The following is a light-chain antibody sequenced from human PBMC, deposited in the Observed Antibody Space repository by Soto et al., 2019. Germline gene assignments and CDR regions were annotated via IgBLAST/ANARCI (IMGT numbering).Light chain of an antibody. V-gene: IGKV1-12*01. J-gene: IGKJ4*01. CDR1: QDISRW. CDR2: AAS. CDR3: QQANTYPLT. Sequence: DIQMTQSPSSVSASVGDRVTITCRASQDISRWLTWYQQKSGKAPKVLIYAASSLQSGVPSRFSGSGSGTDFTLTISSLQPEDFAAYFCQQANTYPLTFGGGTKVEIK.